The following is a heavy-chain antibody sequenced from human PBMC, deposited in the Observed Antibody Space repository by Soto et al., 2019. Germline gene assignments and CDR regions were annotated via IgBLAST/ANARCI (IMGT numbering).Heavy chain of an antibody. V-gene: IGHV4-30-2*01. D-gene: IGHD2-15*01. J-gene: IGHJ4*02. Sequence: TLSLTCAVSGGSISSGGYSWSWIRQPPGKGLEWIGYIYHSGSTYYNPSLKSRVSISVDRSKNQFSLKLSSVTAADTAVYYCARTPDYWGQGTLVTVSS. CDR3: ARTPDY. CDR1: GGSISSGGYS. CDR2: IYHSGST.